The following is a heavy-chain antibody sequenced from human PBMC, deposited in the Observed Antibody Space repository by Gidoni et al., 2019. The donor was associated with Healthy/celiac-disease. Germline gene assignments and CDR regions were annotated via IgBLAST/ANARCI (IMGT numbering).Heavy chain of an antibody. CDR3: ARGGLHSGYDLSSWAESYYFDY. CDR2: IYYSGST. V-gene: IGHV4-31*03. CDR1: GGSIRRGGSY. D-gene: IGHD5-12*01. J-gene: IGHJ4*02. Sequence: QVQLQESGPGLVKPSQTLSLTCPVSGGSIRRGGSYLSWIRQHPGKGLEWIGYIYYSGSTYYNPSLKSRVTISVDTSKNQFSLKLSSVTAADTAVYYCARGGLHSGYDLSSWAESYYFDYWGQGTLVTVSS.